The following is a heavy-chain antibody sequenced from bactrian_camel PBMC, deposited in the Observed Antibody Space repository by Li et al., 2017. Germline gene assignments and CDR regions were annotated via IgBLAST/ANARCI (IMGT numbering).Heavy chain of an antibody. J-gene: IGHJ6*01. CDR2: TDNTGKV. V-gene: IGHV3S53*01. Sequence: HVQLVESGGGSVQAGGSLSLSCSDSSGTASDYCMGWFCQAPGKEREAVATTDNTGKVTYAESVKGRFTISLDNAKNTLYLQMNSLKSEDTAVYYCVRAASSQMGWADFGYWGQGTQVTVS. D-gene: IGHD5*01. CDR1: SGTASDYC. CDR3: VRAASSQMGWADFGY.